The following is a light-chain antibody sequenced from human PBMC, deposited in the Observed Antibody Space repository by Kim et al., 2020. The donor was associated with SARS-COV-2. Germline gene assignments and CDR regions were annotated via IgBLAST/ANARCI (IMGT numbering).Light chain of an antibody. Sequence: EIVLTQSPATLSFSPGDRAILSCRASQNIGRYLAWYQQRPGQAPRLLIYEVFNRAAGVPARFIGNGSETDFTLTITSLEPDDFAVYYCHHRANWPALTFGGGTKVDIK. CDR1: QNIGRY. J-gene: IGKJ4*01. CDR3: HHRANWPALT. CDR2: EVF. V-gene: IGKV3-11*01.